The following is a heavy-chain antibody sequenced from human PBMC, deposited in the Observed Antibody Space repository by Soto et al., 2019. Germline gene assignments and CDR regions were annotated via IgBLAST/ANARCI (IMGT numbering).Heavy chain of an antibody. D-gene: IGHD3-3*01. CDR3: ARLFAGYFDL. CDR1: GYMFTTYD. CDR2: ITPYDGNT. Sequence: QLQLVQSGAEVKKPGASVKVSCKASGYMFTTYDITWVRQAPGQGLEWMGGITPYDGNTHYAQKFQGRVTVTTDTSTSTAYMDLRSLRSDATAVYYCARLFAGYFDLWGRGTLVTVSS. J-gene: IGHJ2*01. V-gene: IGHV1-18*01.